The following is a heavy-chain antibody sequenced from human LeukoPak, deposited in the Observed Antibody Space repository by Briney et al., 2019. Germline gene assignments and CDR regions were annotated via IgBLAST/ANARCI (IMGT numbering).Heavy chain of an antibody. J-gene: IGHJ1*01. D-gene: IGHD3-22*01. CDR2: IYYSGST. Sequence: SETLSLTCTGSGGSISVYYWSWIRQPPGKGLEWIGYIYYSGSTNYNPSLKSRVTISVDTSKNQFSLKLSSVTAADTAVYYCARHSKYYYDSSGSYVGYFQHWGQGTLVTVSS. CDR1: GGSISVYY. V-gene: IGHV4-59*08. CDR3: ARHSKYYYDSSGSYVGYFQH.